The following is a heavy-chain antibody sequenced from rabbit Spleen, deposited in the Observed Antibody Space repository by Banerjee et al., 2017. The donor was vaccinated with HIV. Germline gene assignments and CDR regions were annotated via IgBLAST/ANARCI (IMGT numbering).Heavy chain of an antibody. J-gene: IGHJ6*01. Sequence: QSLEESGGGLVKPGASLTLTCTASGFSFSGTDYMCWVRQAPGRGLEWLACIYAGSGRFTYYANWAKGRFTISKTSSTTVTLQMTSLTAADTATYFCARDTASSFSSYGMDLWGPGTLVTVS. V-gene: IGHV1S40*01. D-gene: IGHD8-1*01. CDR3: ARDTASSFSSYGMDL. CDR1: GFSFSGTDY. CDR2: IYAGSGRFT.